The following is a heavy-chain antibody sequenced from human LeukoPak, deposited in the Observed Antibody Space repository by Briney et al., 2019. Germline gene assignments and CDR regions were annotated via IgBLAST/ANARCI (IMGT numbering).Heavy chain of an antibody. J-gene: IGHJ1*01. CDR2: ISAYNGNT. Sequence: ASVKVSCKASGYTFTSYDINWVRQATGQGLEWMGWISAYNGNTNYAQKLQGRVTMTTDTSTSTAYMELRSLRSDDTAVYYCARGRLYSSSWYYFQHWGQGTLVTVSS. CDR3: ARGRLYSSSWYYFQH. V-gene: IGHV1-18*01. CDR1: GYTFTSYD. D-gene: IGHD6-13*01.